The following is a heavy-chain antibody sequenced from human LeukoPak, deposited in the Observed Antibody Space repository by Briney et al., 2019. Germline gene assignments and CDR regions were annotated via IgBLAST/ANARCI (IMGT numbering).Heavy chain of an antibody. J-gene: IGHJ4*02. D-gene: IGHD5-18*01. CDR3: ARLPLTARRHFDY. CDR1: GFTFSTYW. CDR2: IKEDGSQK. Sequence: PGGSLRLSCAASGFTFSTYWMSWVRQAPGKGLEWVANIKEDGSQKYYVDSVKGRCTISRDNAKNSQYLQMNSLRAEDTAVYYCARLPLTARRHFDYWGQGTLVTVSS. V-gene: IGHV3-7*05.